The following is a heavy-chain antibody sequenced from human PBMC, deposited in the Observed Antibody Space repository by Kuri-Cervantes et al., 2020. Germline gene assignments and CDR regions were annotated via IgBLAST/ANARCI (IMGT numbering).Heavy chain of an antibody. CDR2: ISGSGGST. D-gene: IGHD3-3*01. V-gene: IGHV3-23*01. CDR3: ARVSGTYSYNAFDY. Sequence: GGSLRLSCVASGFTFSSYAMSWVRQAPGKGLEWVSAISGSGGSTYYADSVKGRFTISRDNAKNSLYLQMNSLRAEDTALYYCARVSGTYSYNAFDYWAREPWSPSPQ. J-gene: IGHJ4*02. CDR1: GFTFSSYA.